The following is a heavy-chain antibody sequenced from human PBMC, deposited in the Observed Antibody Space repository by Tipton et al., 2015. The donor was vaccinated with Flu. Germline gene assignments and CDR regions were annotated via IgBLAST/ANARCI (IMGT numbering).Heavy chain of an antibody. CDR3: ARAGNNYYGMDV. Sequence: GSLRLSCVASGFTFSGYDMHWVRQATGKGLEWVSAINTGGNTFYPDSVKGRFTISRENAKNSLYLQLNSLRAGDTAVYYCARAGNNYYGMDVWGQGTTVTVPS. CDR2: INTGGNT. V-gene: IGHV3-13*01. CDR1: GFTFSGYD. D-gene: IGHD1/OR15-1a*01. J-gene: IGHJ6*02.